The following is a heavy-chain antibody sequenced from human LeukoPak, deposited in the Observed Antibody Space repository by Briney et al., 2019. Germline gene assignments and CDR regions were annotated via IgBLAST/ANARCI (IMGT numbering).Heavy chain of an antibody. J-gene: IGHJ6*04. CDR2: ISSSGSTI. Sequence: GGSLRLSCAASGFTFSSYEMNWVRQAPGKGLEWVSYISSSGSTIYYADSVKGRFTISRDNAKNSLYLQMNSLRAEDTAVYYCAELGITMIGGVWGKGTTVTFSS. D-gene: IGHD3-10*02. V-gene: IGHV3-48*03. CDR3: AELGITMIGGV. CDR1: GFTFSSYE.